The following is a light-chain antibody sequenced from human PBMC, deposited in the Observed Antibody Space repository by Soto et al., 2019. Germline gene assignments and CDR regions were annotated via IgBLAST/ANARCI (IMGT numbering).Light chain of an antibody. Sequence: QSVLTQPPSVSAAPGQKVTISCSGSNSNIENDYVFWYQQFPGTAPKLLIYDNYKRPSGIPDRFSGSKSGTSATLGITGLQTGDEADYYCSAYTVSRTYVFGTGTKLTVL. CDR1: NSNIENDY. CDR3: SAYTVSRTYV. J-gene: IGLJ1*01. V-gene: IGLV1-51*01. CDR2: DNY.